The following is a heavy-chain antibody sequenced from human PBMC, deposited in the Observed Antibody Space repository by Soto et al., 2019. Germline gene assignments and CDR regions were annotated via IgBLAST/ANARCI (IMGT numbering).Heavy chain of an antibody. J-gene: IGHJ4*02. D-gene: IGHD3-3*01. CDR1: GFTFSSYA. CDR3: AKDSGDFWSGYYKYYFDY. V-gene: IGHV3-23*01. CDR2: ISGSGGST. Sequence: GGSLRLSCAASGFTFSSYAMSWVRQAPGKGLEWVSAISGSGGSTYYADSVKGRFTISRDNSKNTLYLQMNSLRAEDTAVYYCAKDSGDFWSGYYKYYFDYWGQGTLVTVSS.